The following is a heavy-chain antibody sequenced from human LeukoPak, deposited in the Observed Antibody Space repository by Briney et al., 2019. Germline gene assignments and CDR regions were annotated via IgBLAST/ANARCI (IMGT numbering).Heavy chain of an antibody. CDR1: GFTVSSNY. D-gene: IGHD1-1*01. CDR3: ARAISTNWSYYDY. J-gene: IGHJ4*02. V-gene: IGHV3-66*01. Sequence: GGSLRLSCAASGFTVSSNYISWVRQAPGKGLEWVSVIYSGGSTYYADSVKGRFTISRDNSKNTPYLQMNSLRAEDTAVYYCARAISTNWSYYDYWGQGTLVTVSS. CDR2: IYSGGST.